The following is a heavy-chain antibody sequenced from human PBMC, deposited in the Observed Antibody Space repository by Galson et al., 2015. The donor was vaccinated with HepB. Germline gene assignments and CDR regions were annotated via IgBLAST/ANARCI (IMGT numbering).Heavy chain of an antibody. D-gene: IGHD6-6*01. Sequence: SLRLSCAASGFTFSSYSMNWVRQAPGKGLEWVGVIYYDGSNKYYADSVKGRFTISRDNSKNTVWLQMNSLRAEDTAVYHCASDRRAALNFWGQGTLVIVSS. CDR1: GFTFSSYS. CDR3: ASDRRAALNF. V-gene: IGHV3-33*08. J-gene: IGHJ4*02. CDR2: IYYDGSNK.